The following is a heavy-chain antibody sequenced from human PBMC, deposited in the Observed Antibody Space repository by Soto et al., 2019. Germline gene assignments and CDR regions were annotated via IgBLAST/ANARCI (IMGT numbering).Heavy chain of an antibody. CDR2: ISGSGGST. Sequence: GGSLRLSCEASGFILSSYAMSWVRQAPGKGLEWVSAISGSGGSTYYADSVKGRCTISRDNSKNTLYLQMNSLRAEDTAVYYCAKESYSGYEDYYYMDVWGKGTTVTVSS. CDR1: GFILSSYA. V-gene: IGHV3-23*01. D-gene: IGHD5-12*01. CDR3: AKESYSGYEDYYYMDV. J-gene: IGHJ6*03.